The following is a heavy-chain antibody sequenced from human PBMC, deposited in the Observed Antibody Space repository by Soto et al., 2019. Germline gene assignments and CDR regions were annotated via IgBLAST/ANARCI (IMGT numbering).Heavy chain of an antibody. D-gene: IGHD4-17*01. Sequence: GGSLRLSCAASGFTFSSYAMHWVRQAPGKGLEWVAVISYDGSNKYCADSVKGRVTMTRDTSTSTVYMELSSLRSEDTAVYYCASYDYGDAEYFQHWGQGTLVTVS. CDR3: ASYDYGDAEYFQH. V-gene: IGHV3-30-3*01. CDR2: ISYDGSNK. CDR1: GFTFSSYA. J-gene: IGHJ1*01.